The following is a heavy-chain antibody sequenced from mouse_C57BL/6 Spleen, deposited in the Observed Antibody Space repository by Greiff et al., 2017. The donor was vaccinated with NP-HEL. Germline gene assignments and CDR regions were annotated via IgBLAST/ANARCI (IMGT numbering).Heavy chain of an antibody. J-gene: IGHJ4*01. Sequence: VQLQQSGPELVKPGASVKISCKASGYAFSSSWMNWVKQRPGKGLEWIGRIYPGDGDTNYNGKFKGKATLTADKSSSTAYMQLSSLTSEDSAVYFCAREEAISRAMDYWGQGTSVTVSS. D-gene: IGHD6-1*01. CDR3: AREEAISRAMDY. CDR1: GYAFSSSW. CDR2: IYPGDGDT. V-gene: IGHV1-82*01.